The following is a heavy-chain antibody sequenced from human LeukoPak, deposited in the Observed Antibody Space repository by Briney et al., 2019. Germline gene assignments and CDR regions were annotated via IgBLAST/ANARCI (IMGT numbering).Heavy chain of an antibody. V-gene: IGHV3-48*02. CDR2: ISSSSSTI. CDR1: GFTFSSYS. CDR3: ARDIVEYDFWSGSSVGMDV. D-gene: IGHD3-3*01. Sequence: GGSLRLSCAASGFTFSSYSMNWVRQAPGKELEWVSYISSSSSTIYYADSVKGRFTISRDNAKNSLYLQMNSLRDEDTAVYYCARDIVEYDFWSGSSVGMDVWGQGTTVTVSS. J-gene: IGHJ6*02.